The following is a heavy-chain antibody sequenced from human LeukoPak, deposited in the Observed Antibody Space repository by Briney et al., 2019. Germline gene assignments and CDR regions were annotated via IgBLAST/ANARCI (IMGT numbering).Heavy chain of an antibody. J-gene: IGHJ5*02. V-gene: IGHV4-39*01. CDR3: ARLISGGLWFDP. CDR2: IYYSGST. D-gene: IGHD6-19*01. Sequence: SETLSLTCTVSGGSISSSSYYWGWIRQPPGKGLEWIGSIYYSGSTYYNPSLKSRVTISVDTSKNQFSLKLSSVTAADTAVYYCARLISGGLWFDPWGQGTLVTVSS. CDR1: GGSISSSSYY.